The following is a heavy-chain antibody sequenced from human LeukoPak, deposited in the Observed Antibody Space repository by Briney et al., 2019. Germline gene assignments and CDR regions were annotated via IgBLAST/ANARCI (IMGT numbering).Heavy chain of an antibody. V-gene: IGHV4-59*01. J-gene: IGHJ4*02. CDR1: GGSISSYY. Sequence: SETLSLTCTVSGGSISSYYWSWIRQPPGKGLEWIGYIYYSGSTNYNPSLKSRVTISVDTSKNQFSLKLSSVTAADTAVYYCARDSGSYYNYWGQGTLVTVSS. CDR3: ARDSGSYYNY. D-gene: IGHD1-26*01. CDR2: IYYSGST.